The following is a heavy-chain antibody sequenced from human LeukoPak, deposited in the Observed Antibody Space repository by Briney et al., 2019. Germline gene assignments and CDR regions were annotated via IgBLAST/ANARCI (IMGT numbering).Heavy chain of an antibody. V-gene: IGHV4-39*07. CDR1: GGSNSSSSYY. J-gene: IGHJ5*02. CDR3: ASPGGSLNWFDP. CDR2: IYYSGST. Sequence: SETLSLTCTVSGGSNSSSSYYWGWIRQPPGKGLEWIGSIYYSGSTYYNPSLKSRVTISLDTSKNQFSLKLSSVTAADTAVYYCASPGGSLNWFDPWGQGTLVTVSS. D-gene: IGHD2-15*01.